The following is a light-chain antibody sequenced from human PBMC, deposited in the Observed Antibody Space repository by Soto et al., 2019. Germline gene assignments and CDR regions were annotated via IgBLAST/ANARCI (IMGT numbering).Light chain of an antibody. CDR3: QQSYSIPFT. J-gene: IGKJ2*01. CDR2: AAS. V-gene: IGKV1-39*01. Sequence: DIQMTQSPSSLYASVGDRVTITCRASQSISSYLNWYQQKPRKAPELLIYAASSLQSGVPSRFSGSGYGTEFTLTISSLQPEDFATYYCQQSYSIPFTFGQGTSLEIK. CDR1: QSISSY.